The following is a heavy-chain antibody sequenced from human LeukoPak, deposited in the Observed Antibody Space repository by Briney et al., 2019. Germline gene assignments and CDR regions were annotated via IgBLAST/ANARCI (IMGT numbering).Heavy chain of an antibody. D-gene: IGHD6-19*01. V-gene: IGHV1-46*01. J-gene: IGHJ4*02. Sequence: ASVKVSRKASGYTFTSNYIHWVRQAPGQGLEWMGMIYPRDGSTSYAQKFQGRVTVTRDTSTSTVHMELSGLRSEDTAVYYCARERVGAGTGDYWGQGTLVTVSS. CDR3: ARERVGAGTGDY. CDR1: GYTFTSNY. CDR2: IYPRDGST.